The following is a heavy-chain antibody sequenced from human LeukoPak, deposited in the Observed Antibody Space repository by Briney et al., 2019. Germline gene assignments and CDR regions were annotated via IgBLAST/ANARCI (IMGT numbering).Heavy chain of an antibody. CDR2: IYYSGTT. CDR3: ARENIINPRLLHY. Sequence: SETLSLTCTVSGGSISSYYWTWIRQPPGKGLEWIGYIYYSGTTEYNSSLKSRVTISLDTSKNKLSLRLSSVTAADTAIYYCARENIINPRLLHYWGQGTLVTVSS. CDR1: GGSISSYY. J-gene: IGHJ4*02. V-gene: IGHV4-59*01. D-gene: IGHD2/OR15-2a*01.